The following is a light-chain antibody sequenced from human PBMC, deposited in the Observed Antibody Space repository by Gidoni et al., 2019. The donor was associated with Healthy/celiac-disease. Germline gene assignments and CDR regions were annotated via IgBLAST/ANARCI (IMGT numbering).Light chain of an antibody. Sequence: DIVLTQSPATLSLSPGARATLACRASQSVSSYLAWYQQKPGQAPRLLIYDASNRATGIPARFSGSGSGTDFTLTISSLEPEDFAVYYCQQRSNWPPWTFGQGTKLEIK. V-gene: IGKV3-11*01. CDR1: QSVSSY. CDR3: QQRSNWPPWT. J-gene: IGKJ2*02. CDR2: DAS.